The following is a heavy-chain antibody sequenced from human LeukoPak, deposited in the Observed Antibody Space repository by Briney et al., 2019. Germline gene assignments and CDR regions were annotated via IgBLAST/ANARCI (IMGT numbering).Heavy chain of an antibody. D-gene: IGHD3-9*01. J-gene: IGHJ6*02. Sequence: GGSLRLSCAASGFTFSSYSMNWVRQAPGKGLEWVSSISSSSSYIYYADSVKGRFTISRDNAKNSLYLRMNSLRAEDTAVYYCARVGDILTGSMDVWGQGTTVTVSS. V-gene: IGHV3-21*01. CDR1: GFTFSSYS. CDR2: ISSSSSYI. CDR3: ARVGDILTGSMDV.